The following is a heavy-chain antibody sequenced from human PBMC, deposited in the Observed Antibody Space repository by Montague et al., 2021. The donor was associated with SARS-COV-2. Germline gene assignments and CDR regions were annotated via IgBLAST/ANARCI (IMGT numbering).Heavy chain of an antibody. V-gene: IGHV6-1*01. CDR2: TYYRSMWKR. CDR1: GDSVSSNSAT. D-gene: IGHD6-13*01. J-gene: IGHJ4*01. Sequence: CAISGDSVSSNSATWNWLRQSPSRGLECLGRTYYRSMWKRDNARSEKIRIAINPDTSKNQFSLQLSSVTPEDTALYYCVRGIEAAGSYDYWGQGTLVTVSS. CDR3: VRGIEAAGSYDY.